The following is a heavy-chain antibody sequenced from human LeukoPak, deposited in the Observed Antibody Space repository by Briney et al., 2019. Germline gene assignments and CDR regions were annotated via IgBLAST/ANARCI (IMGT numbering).Heavy chain of an antibody. CDR3: ARGVCGGDCSPGRGYYYYYYMDV. CDR2: TSAYNGNT. J-gene: IGHJ6*03. CDR1: GYTFTSYG. Sequence: ASVKVSCKASGYTFTSYGISWVRQAPGQGLEWMGWTSAYNGNTNYAQKLQGRVTMTTDTSTSTAYMELSSLRSEDTAVYYCARGVCGGDCSPGRGYYYYYYMDVWGKGTTVTVSS. V-gene: IGHV1-18*01. D-gene: IGHD2-21*02.